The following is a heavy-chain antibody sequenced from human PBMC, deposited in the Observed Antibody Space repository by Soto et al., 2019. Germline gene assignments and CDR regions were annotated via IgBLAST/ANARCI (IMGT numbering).Heavy chain of an antibody. CDR2: IIPTLGTA. V-gene: IGHV1-69*13. CDR1: GGTYGNYA. J-gene: IGHJ5*02. CDR3: AVSNVAVVGAHLFAP. D-gene: IGHD6-19*01. Sequence: ASVKVSCKVTGGTYGNYAMNWVRQAPGQGLEWLGRIIPTLGTADYAQKLQGRVTITADESTPTAFMQLSSLTSDDTAIYYCAVSNVAVVGAHLFAPWGQGARATVS.